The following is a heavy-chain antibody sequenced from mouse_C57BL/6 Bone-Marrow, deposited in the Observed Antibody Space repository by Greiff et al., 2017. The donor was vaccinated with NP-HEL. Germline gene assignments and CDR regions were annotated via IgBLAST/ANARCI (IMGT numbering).Heavy chain of an antibody. CDR3: ATPITTVGYWYFDV. CDR2: IYPRSGNT. V-gene: IGHV1-81*01. Sequence: VQLQQSGAELARPGASVKLSCKASGYTFTSYGISWVKQRTGQGLEWIGEIYPRSGNTYYNEKFKGKATLTADKSSSTAYLELRSLTSEDSAVYFCATPITTVGYWYFDVWGKGTTVTVSS. D-gene: IGHD1-1*01. CDR1: GYTFTSYG. J-gene: IGHJ1*03.